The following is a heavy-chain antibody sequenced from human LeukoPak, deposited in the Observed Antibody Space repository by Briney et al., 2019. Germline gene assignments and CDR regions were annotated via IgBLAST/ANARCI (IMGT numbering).Heavy chain of an antibody. J-gene: IGHJ4*02. Sequence: GGSLRLSCAASGITFNGHTINWVSQAPGKGLEWVSSISGYSSYIYYAGSVRGRFTISRDNAKDSAYLQMDSLSVEGTAVYYCGTGGGDYTIDYWGQGTLVTVSS. V-gene: IGHV3-21*01. D-gene: IGHD4-11*01. CDR3: GTGGGDYTIDY. CDR2: ISGYSSYI. CDR1: GITFNGHT.